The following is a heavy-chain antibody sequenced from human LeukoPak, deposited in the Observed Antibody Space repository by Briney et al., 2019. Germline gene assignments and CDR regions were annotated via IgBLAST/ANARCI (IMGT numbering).Heavy chain of an antibody. D-gene: IGHD6-19*01. J-gene: IGHJ4*02. CDR1: GYPFVSSG. CDR2: ISAYNGNT. V-gene: IGHV1-18*01. CDR3: ARGGSGTNPFDY. Sequence: EASVKVSCKASGYPFVSSGISWVRQAPGQGLEWMGWISAYNGNTIYAQKFQGRVTMTTDTSTSTAYMELRSLRSDDTAVYYRARGGSGTNPFDYWGQGTLVTVSS.